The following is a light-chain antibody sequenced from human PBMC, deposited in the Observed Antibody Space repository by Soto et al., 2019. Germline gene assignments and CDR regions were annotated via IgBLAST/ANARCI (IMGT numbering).Light chain of an antibody. Sequence: EIVVTQSPATLSLSPGERATLSCRASQSVGNNFAWYQRKPGQAPRLLIFATSTRATGVPARFSGSGSGTEFTLTISSLQSEEFAVYYCQQYGDCPLSFGGGAKVEIE. CDR1: QSVGNN. J-gene: IGKJ4*01. V-gene: IGKV3-15*01. CDR3: QQYGDCPLS. CDR2: ATS.